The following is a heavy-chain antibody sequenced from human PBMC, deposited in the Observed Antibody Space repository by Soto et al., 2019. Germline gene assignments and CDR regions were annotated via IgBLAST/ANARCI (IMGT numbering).Heavy chain of an antibody. CDR1: GGSFSGYY. V-gene: IGHV4-34*01. D-gene: IGHD2-15*01. J-gene: IGHJ4*02. CDR2: INHSGST. Sequence: SETLSLTCAVYGGSFSGYYWSWIRQPPGKGLEWIGEINHSGSTNYNPSLKSRVTISVDTSKNQSSLKLSSVTAADTAVYYCARQPLVVAATLRPFDFSGQGTLVTVS. CDR3: ARQPLVVAATLRPFDF.